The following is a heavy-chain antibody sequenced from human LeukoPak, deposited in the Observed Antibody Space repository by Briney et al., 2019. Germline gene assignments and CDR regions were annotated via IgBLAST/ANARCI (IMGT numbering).Heavy chain of an antibody. D-gene: IGHD2-2*01. J-gene: IGHJ6*03. CDR2: IRYDGSNK. V-gene: IGHV3-30*02. CDR1: GFTFSSYA. CDR3: ATGVVPAGYYYYYYMDV. Sequence: PGGSLRLSCAASGFTFSSYAMHWVRQAPGKGLEWVAFIRYDGSNKYYADSVKGRFTISRDNSKSTLYLQMNSLRVEDTAVYYCATGVVPAGYYYYYYMDVWGKGTTVTVSS.